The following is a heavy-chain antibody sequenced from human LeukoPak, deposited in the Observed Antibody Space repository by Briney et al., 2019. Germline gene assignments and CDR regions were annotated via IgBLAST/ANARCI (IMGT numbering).Heavy chain of an antibody. CDR3: ATKMATKGSFEY. V-gene: IGHV3-30*03. J-gene: IGHJ4*02. D-gene: IGHD5-24*01. CDR1: GFTFSSYG. Sequence: GGSLRLSCAASGFTFSSYGMHWVRQAPGKGLEWVAVISYDGSNKYYADSVKGRFTISRDNSKNTLYLQMNSLRAEDTAVYYCATKMATKGSFEYWGQGTLVTVSS. CDR2: ISYDGSNK.